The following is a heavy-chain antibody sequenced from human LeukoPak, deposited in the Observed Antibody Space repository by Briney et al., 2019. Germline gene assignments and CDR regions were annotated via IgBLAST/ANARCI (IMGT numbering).Heavy chain of an antibody. CDR2: FDPEDGET. Sequence: ASVKVSCKVSGYTLTELSMHWVRQAPGKGLEWMGGFDPEDGETIYAQKFQGRVTMTEDTSTDTAYMELSSLRSGDTAVYYCATVGIAAADTFDYWGQGTLVTVSS. J-gene: IGHJ4*02. CDR3: ATVGIAAADTFDY. D-gene: IGHD6-13*01. V-gene: IGHV1-24*01. CDR1: GYTLTELS.